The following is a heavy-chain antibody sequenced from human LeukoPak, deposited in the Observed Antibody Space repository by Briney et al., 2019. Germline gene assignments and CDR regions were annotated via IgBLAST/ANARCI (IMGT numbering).Heavy chain of an antibody. D-gene: IGHD5-12*01. CDR3: ARGRNSGYDLGLYYFDY. CDR2: INPSGGST. CDR1: GYTFTSYY. Sequence: ASVTVSCKASGYTFTSYYMHWVRQAPGQGLEWMGLINPSGGSTSYAQKFQGRVTMTRDTSTSTVYMELSSLRSEDTAVYYCARGRNSGYDLGLYYFDYWGQGTLVTVSS. V-gene: IGHV1-46*01. J-gene: IGHJ4*02.